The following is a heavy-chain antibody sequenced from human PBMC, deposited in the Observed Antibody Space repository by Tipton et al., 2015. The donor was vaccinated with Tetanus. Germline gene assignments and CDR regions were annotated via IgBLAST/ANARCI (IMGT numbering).Heavy chain of an antibody. V-gene: IGHV4-31*11. CDR2: IYHSGST. CDR3: ARANNEFPKKGPFDY. J-gene: IGHJ4*02. D-gene: IGHD1-1*01. Sequence: TLSLTCAVSGGSITSDNHYWSWIRQPPGKGLEWIGYIYHSGSTYYNASLKSRLDISLDTSKNQFSLRLTSVTAADMAVYYCARANNEFPKKGPFDYWGQGARVIVSS. CDR1: GGSITSDNHY.